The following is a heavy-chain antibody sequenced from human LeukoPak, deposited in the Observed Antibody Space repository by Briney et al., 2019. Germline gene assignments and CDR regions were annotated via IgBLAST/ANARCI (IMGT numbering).Heavy chain of an antibody. V-gene: IGHV1-18*01. CDR2: ISAYNGNT. Sequence: ASVKVSCKASGYTFTNYGISWVRRAPGQGLEYMGWISAYNGNTNYAQNLQGRDTMTTETSTSTAYMELRSLRSDDTAVYYCARHYYDSSAYPFDYWGQGTLVTVSS. CDR1: GYTFTNYG. J-gene: IGHJ4*02. CDR3: ARHYYDSSAYPFDY. D-gene: IGHD3-22*01.